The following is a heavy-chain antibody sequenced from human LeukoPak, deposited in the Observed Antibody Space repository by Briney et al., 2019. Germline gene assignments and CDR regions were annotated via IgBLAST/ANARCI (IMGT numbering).Heavy chain of an antibody. CDR1: GFTVSYYG. D-gene: IGHD2-2*01. J-gene: IGHJ4*02. V-gene: IGHV3-23*01. Sequence: GGSLRLSCAASGFTVSYYGMHWVRQAPGKGLEWVSGIIGGVGGTYYADSVKGRFTISRDNAKNTLYLQMNSLRAEDTAVYYCAHGSMYQLDYWGQGTLVTVSS. CDR3: AHGSMYQLDY. CDR2: IIGGVGGT.